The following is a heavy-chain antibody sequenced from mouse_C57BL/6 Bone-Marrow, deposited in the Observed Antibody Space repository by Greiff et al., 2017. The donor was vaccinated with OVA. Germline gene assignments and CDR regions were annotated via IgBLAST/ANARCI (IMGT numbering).Heavy chain of an antibody. Sequence: QVQLQQSGAELARPGASVKLSCKASGYTFTSYGISWVKQRTGQGLEWIGEIYPRSGNTYYNEKFKGKATLTADKSSSTAYMELRSLTSDDSAVYFCARGHYYAMDYWGQGTSVTVSS. V-gene: IGHV1-81*01. J-gene: IGHJ4*01. CDR3: ARGHYYAMDY. CDR1: GYTFTSYG. CDR2: IYPRSGNT.